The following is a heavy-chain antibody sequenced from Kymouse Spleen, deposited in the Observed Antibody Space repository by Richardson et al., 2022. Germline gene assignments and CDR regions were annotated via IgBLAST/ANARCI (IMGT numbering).Heavy chain of an antibody. J-gene: IGHJ6*02. D-gene: IGHD6-6*01. V-gene: IGHV3-30*18. CDR2: ISYDGSNK. CDR3: AKVIAAQYYYYYYGMDV. Sequence: QVQLVESGGGVVQPGRSLRLSCAASGFTFSSYGMHWVRQAPGKGLEWVAVISYDGSNKYYADSVKGRFTISRDNSKNTLYLQMNSLRAEDTAVYYCAKVIAAQYYYYYYGMDVWGQGTTVTVSS. CDR1: GFTFSSYG.